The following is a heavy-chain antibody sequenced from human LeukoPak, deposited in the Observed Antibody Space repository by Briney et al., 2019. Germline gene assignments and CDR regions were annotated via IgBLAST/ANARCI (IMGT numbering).Heavy chain of an antibody. CDR3: ATWGDTTAEYFQR. J-gene: IGHJ1*01. V-gene: IGHV3-7*01. D-gene: IGHD2-21*02. Sequence: PGGSLRLSCVVSGFTFNSCWMNRVRQAPGKGLEWVAHINPDGRDTYYVDSVKGRFTISRDNAQNSMYLQMNSLRVEDTAVYYCATWGDTTAEYFQRWGQGTLVTVSS. CDR1: GFTFNSCW. CDR2: INPDGRDT.